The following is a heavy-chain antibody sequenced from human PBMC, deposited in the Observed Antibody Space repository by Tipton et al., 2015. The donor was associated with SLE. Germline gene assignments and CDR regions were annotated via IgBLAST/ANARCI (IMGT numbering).Heavy chain of an antibody. J-gene: IGHJ5*02. CDR3: ARTTVTTRWFDP. CDR2: IYYSGST. Sequence: TLSLTCTVSGGSISSYYWSWIRQPPGKGLEWIGYIYYSGSTNYYPSLKSRVTISVDTSKNQFSLKLSSVTAADTAVYYCARTTVTTRWFDPWGQGTLVTVSS. CDR1: GGSISSYY. V-gene: IGHV4-59*01. D-gene: IGHD4-17*01.